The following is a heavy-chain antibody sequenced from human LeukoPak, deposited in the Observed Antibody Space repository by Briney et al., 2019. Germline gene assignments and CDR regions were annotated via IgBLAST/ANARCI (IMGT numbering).Heavy chain of an antibody. CDR1: EFSFSDFG. CDR2: IWYDGSDK. D-gene: IGHD3-16*01. Sequence: GGSLRLSCSASEFSFSDFGMHWVRQAPGKGLEWVAVIWYDGSDKYYADSVKGRFTISRDNSRSILYLEMDSPRIEDTALYYCAGGPRMDVWGQGTTVTVSS. J-gene: IGHJ6*02. V-gene: IGHV3-33*03. CDR3: AGGPRMDV.